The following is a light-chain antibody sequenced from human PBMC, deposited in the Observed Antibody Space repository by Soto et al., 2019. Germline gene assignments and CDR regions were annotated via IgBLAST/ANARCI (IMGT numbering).Light chain of an antibody. CDR2: EVS. J-gene: IGLJ2*01. CDR1: SSDVGGYNF. CDR3: SSFTNSVTLV. V-gene: IGLV2-14*01. Sequence: QSALTQPASVSGSPGQSITISCTGTSSDVGGYNFVSWYQQHPGKAPKLIIYEVSNRPSGVSYRFSGSKSGNTASLTISGLQAVDEADYYCSSFTNSVTLVFGGGTKLTVL.